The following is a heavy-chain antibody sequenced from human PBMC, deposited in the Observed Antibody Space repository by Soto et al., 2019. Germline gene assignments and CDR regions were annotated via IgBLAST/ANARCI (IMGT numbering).Heavy chain of an antibody. J-gene: IGHJ1*01. V-gene: IGHV4-39*01. CDR1: DGSSVSSSDH. CDR3: ARHRWGSRIYSGRPAG. CDR2: VYYIGST. D-gene: IGHD3-10*01. Sequence: VSDGSSVSSSDHWCCNRQPPGKGLEWIWTVYYIGSTNYNPSLQSRVTRLVDTSQNQFSLRLRSVTAADTAVYFCARHRWGSRIYSGRPAGRGHGTPVTVS.